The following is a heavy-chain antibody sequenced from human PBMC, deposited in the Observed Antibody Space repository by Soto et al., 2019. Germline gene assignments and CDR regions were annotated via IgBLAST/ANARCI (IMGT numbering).Heavy chain of an antibody. V-gene: IGHV3-49*04. CDR3: SRAESPDTAYFSLY. D-gene: IGHD2-8*01. CDR1: GFPFDHFA. Sequence: GGSLRLSCTGSGFPFDHFAINCVRQAPGKRIKRAGLIRTESYHAATEYAAAVKGRLTISRDPSPDIASLQIPSLNREDSAVYYCSRAESPDTAYFSLYWGRGTTVAVSS. CDR2: IRTESYHAAT. J-gene: IGHJ1*01.